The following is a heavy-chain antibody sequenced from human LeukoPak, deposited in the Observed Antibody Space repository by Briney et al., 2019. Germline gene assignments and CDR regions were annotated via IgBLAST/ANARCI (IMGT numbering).Heavy chain of an antibody. CDR1: GFTFSSYS. Sequence: GRSLRLSCAASGFTFSSYSMNWVRQAPGKGLEWVSSISSSSSYIYYADSVKGRFTISRDNAKNSLYLQMNSLRAEDTAVYYCAREMGNYDFWSGYYSLDYWGQGTLVTVSS. CDR2: ISSSSSYI. J-gene: IGHJ4*02. D-gene: IGHD3-3*01. CDR3: AREMGNYDFWSGYYSLDY. V-gene: IGHV3-21*01.